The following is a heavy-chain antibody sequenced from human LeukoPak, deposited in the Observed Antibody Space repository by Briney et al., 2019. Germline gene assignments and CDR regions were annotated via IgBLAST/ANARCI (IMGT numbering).Heavy chain of an antibody. CDR1: GYTFTSYG. Sequence: ASVKVSCKASGYTFTSYGISWVRQAPGQGLEWMGWISAYNGNTNYAQKLQGRVTMTTDTSTSTAYMELRSLRSDDTAVYYCARVPYYLNYYYYYMDVWGTGTTVTVSS. CDR3: ARVPYYLNYYYYYMDV. CDR2: ISAYNGNT. V-gene: IGHV1-18*01. J-gene: IGHJ6*03. D-gene: IGHD3-10*01.